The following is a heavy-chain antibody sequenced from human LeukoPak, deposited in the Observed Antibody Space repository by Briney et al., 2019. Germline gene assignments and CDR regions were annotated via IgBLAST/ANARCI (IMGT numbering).Heavy chain of an antibody. V-gene: IGHV3-30*02. CDR2: IRYDGSNK. CDR3: AKDSLGLFYGSGSYFDY. D-gene: IGHD3-10*01. CDR1: GFTFSSYA. J-gene: IGHJ4*02. Sequence: GGSLRLSCAASGFTFSSYAMSWVRQAPGKGLEWVAFIRYDGSNKYYADSVKGRFTISRDNSENTLYLQMNSLRAEDTAVYYCAKDSLGLFYGSGSYFDYWGQGTLVTVSS.